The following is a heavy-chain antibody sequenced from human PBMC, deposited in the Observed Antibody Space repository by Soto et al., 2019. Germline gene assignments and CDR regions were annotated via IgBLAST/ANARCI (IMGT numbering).Heavy chain of an antibody. CDR2: ISSSGSTI. Sequence: GGSLRLSCAASGFTFSSYEMNWVRQAPGKGLEWVSYISSSGSTIYYADSVKGRFTISRDNAKNSLYLQMNSLRAEDTAVYYCERDGMTIFGVVYYYYGMDVWGQGTTVTVSS. D-gene: IGHD3-3*01. V-gene: IGHV3-48*03. CDR1: GFTFSSYE. CDR3: ERDGMTIFGVVYYYYGMDV. J-gene: IGHJ6*02.